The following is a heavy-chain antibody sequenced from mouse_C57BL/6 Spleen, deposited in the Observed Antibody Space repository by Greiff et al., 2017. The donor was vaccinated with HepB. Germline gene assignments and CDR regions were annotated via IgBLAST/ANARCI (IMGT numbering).Heavy chain of an antibody. J-gene: IGHJ4*01. Sequence: QVQLQQPGAELVKPGASVKLSCKASGYTFTSYWMHWVKQRPGQGLEWIGMIHPNSGSTNYNEKFKSKATLTVDKSSSTAYMQLSSLTSEDSAVYYCARWSTAQATGAMDDGGQGTSVTVSS. CDR2: IHPNSGST. CDR3: ARWSTAQATGAMDD. CDR1: GYTFTSYW. D-gene: IGHD3-2*02. V-gene: IGHV1-64*01.